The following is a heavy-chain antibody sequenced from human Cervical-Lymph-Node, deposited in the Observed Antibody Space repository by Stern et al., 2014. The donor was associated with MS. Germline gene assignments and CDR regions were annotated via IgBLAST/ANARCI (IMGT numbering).Heavy chain of an antibody. CDR3: ARDLVAATRRGSFDI. CDR2: IKQDGSEQ. V-gene: IGHV3-7*01. Sequence: EMQLVESGGGLVQPGGSLRLSCAASGFTFSTYWMTWVRQSPGKGLEWVANIKQDGSEQYYANPVKGRFSVSRDNAKNSLYLQMNSLTVEDTAVYYCARDLVAATRRGSFDIWGQGTMVTVSS. CDR1: GFTFSTYW. D-gene: IGHD1-26*01. J-gene: IGHJ3*02.